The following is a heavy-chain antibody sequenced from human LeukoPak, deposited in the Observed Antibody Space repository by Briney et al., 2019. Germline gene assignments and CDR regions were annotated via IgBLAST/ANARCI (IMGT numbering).Heavy chain of an antibody. J-gene: IGHJ3*02. CDR1: GFTVNNKY. CDR2: IYNDGRT. V-gene: IGHV3-53*01. Sequence: GGSLRLSCAASGFTVNNKYMTWVRQAPGKGLEWVSLIYNDGRTYYADSVKGRCTISRDNLKNVLYLQMNSLKVEDTALYYCARGLFLSGYLGAFDIWGQGTVVTVSS. D-gene: IGHD3-22*01. CDR3: ARGLFLSGYLGAFDI.